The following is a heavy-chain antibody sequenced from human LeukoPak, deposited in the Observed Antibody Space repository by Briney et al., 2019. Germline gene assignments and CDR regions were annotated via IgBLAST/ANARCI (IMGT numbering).Heavy chain of an antibody. V-gene: IGHV3-15*01. CDR2: IKSTTDGGTT. Sequence: GGSLRLSCAASGFTFSNAWLSWVRQAPGKGLEWGGRIKSTTDGGTTDYAAPVKGRFTISRDDSKNTLYLQMNSLKTEDTAVYYCAARFGSGSYAHLDYWGQGTLVTVSS. D-gene: IGHD3-10*01. CDR3: AARFGSGSYAHLDY. J-gene: IGHJ4*02. CDR1: GFTFSNAW.